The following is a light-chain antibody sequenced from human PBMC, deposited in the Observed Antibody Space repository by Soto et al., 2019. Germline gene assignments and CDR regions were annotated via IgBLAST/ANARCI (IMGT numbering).Light chain of an antibody. CDR2: KAS. CDR3: QQYETYPLT. CDR1: QSINSW. J-gene: IGKJ4*01. Sequence: DIQLTQSPSTLSASVGDRVTITCRASQSINSWLAWYQQKPGKAPKLLVYKASSLESGVPSRFSGSGSGTEFTLTICTLQPDDFATYYCQQYETYPLTFGGGTKVEI. V-gene: IGKV1-5*03.